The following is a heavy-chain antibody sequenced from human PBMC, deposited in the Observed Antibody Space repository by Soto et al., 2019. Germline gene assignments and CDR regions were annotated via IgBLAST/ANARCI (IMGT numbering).Heavy chain of an antibody. Sequence: QLQLQESGPGLVKPSETLSLTCTVSGGSISTSSYYWGWIRQPPGKGLEWIGSIDYSGSTYYNPSLKSRVTISIDTSKNQFSLKLSSVTAADTAVYYCARDYDSSGDYWGQGTLVTVSS. CDR1: GGSISTSSYY. V-gene: IGHV4-39*01. CDR3: ARDYDSSGDY. CDR2: IDYSGST. D-gene: IGHD3-22*01. J-gene: IGHJ4*02.